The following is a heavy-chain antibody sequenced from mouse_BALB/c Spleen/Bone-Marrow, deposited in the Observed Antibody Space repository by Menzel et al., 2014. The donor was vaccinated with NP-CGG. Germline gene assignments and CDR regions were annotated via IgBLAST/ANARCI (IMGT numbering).Heavy chain of an antibody. CDR2: IDPANGNT. V-gene: IGHV14-3*02. CDR3: ARYYYGSSYAMDY. CDR1: GFNIKDTY. J-gene: IGHJ4*01. D-gene: IGHD1-1*01. Sequence: VQLQQSGAELVKPGASVKLSCTASGFNIKDTYMHWVKQRPEQGLEWIGRIDPANGNTKYDPKFQGKATITADTSSNTAYLQLSSLTSEDTAVYYCARYYYGSSYAMDYWGQGTSVTVSS.